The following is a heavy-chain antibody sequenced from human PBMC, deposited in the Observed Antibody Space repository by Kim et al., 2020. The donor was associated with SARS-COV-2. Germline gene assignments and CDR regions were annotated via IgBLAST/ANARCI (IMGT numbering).Heavy chain of an antibody. Sequence: SETLSLTCTVSGGSINSVTDYWGWVRQHPGKGLEWIGSFSYNGNTYYNPSLKSRVTISADASKNQFSLILSSVTAADTAAYYCARRHLAGATRPWGPG. CDR2: FSYNGNT. V-gene: IGHV4-39*01. CDR1: GGSINSVTDY. J-gene: IGHJ1*01. D-gene: IGHD1-26*01. CDR3: ARRHLAGATRP.